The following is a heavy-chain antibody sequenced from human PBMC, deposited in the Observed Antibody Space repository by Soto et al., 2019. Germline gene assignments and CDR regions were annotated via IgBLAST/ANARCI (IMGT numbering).Heavy chain of an antibody. D-gene: IGHD3-22*01. CDR1: GFTFSSYS. CDR3: TTLNYYDSSGKVAI. V-gene: IGHV3-48*04. Sequence: VGSLRLPCAASGFTFSSYSMNWVRQAPGKGLQWISYISSSSNTIYYADSVKGRFTISRDNAKNSLYLQMNSLKTEDTAVYYCTTLNYYDSSGKVAIWGQGTLVTV. CDR2: ISSSSNTI. J-gene: IGHJ4*02.